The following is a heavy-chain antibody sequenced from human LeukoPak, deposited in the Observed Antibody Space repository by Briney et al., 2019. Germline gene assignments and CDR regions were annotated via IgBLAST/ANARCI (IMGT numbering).Heavy chain of an antibody. CDR3: ARSIAAAGSEYFQH. V-gene: IGHV4-59*08. Sequence: SETLSLTCTVSGGSISSYYWSWIRQPPGKGLEWIGYTYYSGSTNYNPSLKSRVTISVDTSKNQFSLKLSSVTAADTAVYYCARSIAAAGSEYFQHWGQGTLVPVSS. CDR1: GGSISSYY. J-gene: IGHJ1*01. D-gene: IGHD6-13*01. CDR2: TYYSGST.